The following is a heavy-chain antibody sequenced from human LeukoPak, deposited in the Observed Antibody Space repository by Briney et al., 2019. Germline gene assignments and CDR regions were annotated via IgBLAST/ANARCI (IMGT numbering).Heavy chain of an antibody. J-gene: IGHJ4*02. Sequence: PGGSLRLSCAASGFTFSSYAMSWVRQAPGKGLEWVSAISGSGGSTYYADSVKGRFTISRDNSKNTLYLQMNSLRAEDTAVYYCAKNPGHRSSWTSGSWDYWGQGTLVTVSS. D-gene: IGHD6-13*01. CDR2: ISGSGGST. CDR1: GFTFSSYA. V-gene: IGHV3-23*01. CDR3: AKNPGHRSSWTSGSWDY.